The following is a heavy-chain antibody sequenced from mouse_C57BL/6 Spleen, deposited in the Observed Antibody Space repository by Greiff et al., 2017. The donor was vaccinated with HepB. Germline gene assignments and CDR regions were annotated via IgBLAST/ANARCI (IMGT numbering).Heavy chain of an antibody. CDR2: ISSGSSTI. CDR3: ARRCTTVLNAMDY. J-gene: IGHJ4*01. V-gene: IGHV5-17*01. D-gene: IGHD1-1*01. Sequence: EVQRVESGGGLVKPGGSLKLSCAASGFTFSDYGMHWVRQAPEKGLEWVAYISSGSSTIYYADTVKGRFTISRDNAKNTLFLQMTSLRSEDTAMYYCARRCTTVLNAMDYWGQRTSVTVSS. CDR1: GFTFSDYG.